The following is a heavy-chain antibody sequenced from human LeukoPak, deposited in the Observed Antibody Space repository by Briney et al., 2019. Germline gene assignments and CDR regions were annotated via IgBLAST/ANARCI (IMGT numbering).Heavy chain of an antibody. V-gene: IGHV4-39*07. D-gene: IGHD3-3*01. J-gene: IGHJ4*02. CDR1: GGSISSSSYY. CDR3: ARDLGDYWSGFRSYFFDY. Sequence: PSETLSLTCTVSGGSISSSSYYWGWIRQPPGKGLEWIGSISHSGSTYYSASLKSRVRISVDTSKNQFSLKLSSVTAADTAVYYCARDLGDYWSGFRSYFFDYWGQGTLVTVSS. CDR2: ISHSGST.